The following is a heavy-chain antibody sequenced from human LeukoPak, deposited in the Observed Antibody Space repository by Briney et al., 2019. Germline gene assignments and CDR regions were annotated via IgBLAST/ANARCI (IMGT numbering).Heavy chain of an antibody. CDR1: GYTFTSYD. CDR3: ARAMATMADYYYGMDV. D-gene: IGHD5-12*01. Sequence: ASVKVSCKASGYTFTSYDINWVRQATGQGLEWMGWMNPNSGNTGYAQKFQGRVTMTRNTSISTAYMELSSLRSEDTAVYYCARAMATMADYYYGMDVWGQGTTVTVSS. CDR2: MNPNSGNT. J-gene: IGHJ6*02. V-gene: IGHV1-8*01.